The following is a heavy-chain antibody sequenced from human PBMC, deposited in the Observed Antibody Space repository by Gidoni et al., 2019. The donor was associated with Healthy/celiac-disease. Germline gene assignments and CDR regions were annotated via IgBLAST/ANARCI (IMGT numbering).Heavy chain of an antibody. CDR2: INPNSGGT. CDR3: ARTRYDSSGYYPRTDYGMDV. CDR1: GYTFTGHY. D-gene: IGHD3-22*01. V-gene: IGHV1-2*04. J-gene: IGHJ6*02. Sequence: QVQLVQSGAEVKKPGASVKVSCKASGYTFTGHYMHWVRQAPGQGLEWMGWINPNSGGTNYAQKFQCWVTMTRDTSISTAYMELSRLRSDDTAVYYCARTRYDSSGYYPRTDYGMDVWGQGTTVTVSS.